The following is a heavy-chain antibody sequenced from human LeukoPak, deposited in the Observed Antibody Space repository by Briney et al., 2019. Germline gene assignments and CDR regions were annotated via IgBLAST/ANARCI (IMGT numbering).Heavy chain of an antibody. J-gene: IGHJ4*02. Sequence: ASVNVSCKASGYTFTSYDINWVRQATGQGLEWMGWMNPNSGNTGYAQKFQGRVTMTRNTSISTAYMELSSLRSEDTAVYYCARAKKRITIFGVVIMTHFDYWGQGTLVTVSS. V-gene: IGHV1-8*01. CDR1: GYTFTSYD. CDR3: ARAKKRITIFGVVIMTHFDY. D-gene: IGHD3-3*01. CDR2: MNPNSGNT.